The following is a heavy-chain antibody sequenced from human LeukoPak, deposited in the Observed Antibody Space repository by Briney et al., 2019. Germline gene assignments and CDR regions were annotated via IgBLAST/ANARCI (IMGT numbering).Heavy chain of an antibody. Sequence: GRSLRLSCAASGFTFSSYAMHWVRKAPGKGLEWVAVISYDGSNKYYADSVKGRFTISRDNSKNTLYLQMNSLRPEDTAVYYCARDNPFFDIWGQGTMVTVSS. J-gene: IGHJ3*02. CDR3: ARDNPFFDI. V-gene: IGHV3-30*04. CDR1: GFTFSSYA. CDR2: ISYDGSNK.